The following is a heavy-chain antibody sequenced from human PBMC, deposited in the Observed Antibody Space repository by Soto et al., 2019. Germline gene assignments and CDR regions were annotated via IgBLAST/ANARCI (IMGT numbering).Heavy chain of an antibody. CDR1: GFTFSSYA. CDR2: ISSNGGST. J-gene: IGHJ1*01. V-gene: IGHV3-64D*06. CDR3: VKDKCSSTSCYTTFQH. Sequence: VQLVESGGGLVQPGGSLRLSCSASGFTFSSYAMHWVRQAPGKGLEYVSAISSNGGSTYYADSVKGRFTISRDNSKNTLYLQMSSLRAEDTAVYYCVKDKCSSTSCYTTFQHWGQGTLVTVSS. D-gene: IGHD2-2*01.